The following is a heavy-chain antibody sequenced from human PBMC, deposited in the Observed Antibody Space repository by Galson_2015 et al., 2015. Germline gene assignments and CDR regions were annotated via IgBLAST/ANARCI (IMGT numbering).Heavy chain of an antibody. D-gene: IGHD3-9*01. CDR2: ISAYNGNT. Sequence: SVKVSCKASGYTFTSYGISWVRQAPGQGLEWMGWISAYNGNTNYAQKLQGRVTMTTDTSTSTAYMELRSLRSDDTAVYYCAREGSLDYIILTGYPTPYYCGMVVSGPGSPVTVAS. CDR3: AREGSLDYIILTGYPTPYYCGMVV. V-gene: IGHV1-18*04. J-gene: IGHJ6*02. CDR1: GYTFTSYG.